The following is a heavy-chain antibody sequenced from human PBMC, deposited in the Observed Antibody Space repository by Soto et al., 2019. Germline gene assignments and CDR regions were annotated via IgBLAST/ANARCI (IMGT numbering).Heavy chain of an antibody. Sequence: SETLSLTCTVSGDSIISSTYYWGWIRQPPGKGLEWIGSIYHSGNTYYNPSLKSRVTISVDTSKNQFSLNLYSVTAADTAVYYCARLWFGQRPPDYWGQGILVTVPS. D-gene: IGHD3-10*01. J-gene: IGHJ4*02. CDR1: GDSIISSTYY. CDR3: ARLWFGQRPPDY. V-gene: IGHV4-39*01. CDR2: IYHSGNT.